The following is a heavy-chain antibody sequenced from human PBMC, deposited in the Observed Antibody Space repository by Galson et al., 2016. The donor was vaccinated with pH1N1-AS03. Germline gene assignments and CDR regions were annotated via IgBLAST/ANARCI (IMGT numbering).Heavy chain of an antibody. J-gene: IGHJ6*02. CDR1: GYRFSTYY. Sequence: QSGAEVKKPGESLNISCQGSGYRFSTYYIAWVRQMPGKGLEWMGIFHPGDSDTKYHPSFQGLVTMSADKSTNTAYLHWSSLKASDTAICYCARHSQCTRGTCYSSYFYALDVWGRGTAVTVS. D-gene: IGHD4-11*01. CDR3: ARHSQCTRGTCYSSYFYALDV. CDR2: FHPGDSDT. V-gene: IGHV5-51*01.